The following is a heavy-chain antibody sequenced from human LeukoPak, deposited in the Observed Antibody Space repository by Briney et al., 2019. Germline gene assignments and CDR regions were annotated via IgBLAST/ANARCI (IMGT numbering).Heavy chain of an antibody. D-gene: IGHD1-26*01. J-gene: IGHJ6*02. CDR3: AKDMRGSGSQSYYYYYYGMDV. CDR1: GFTFDDYA. CDR2: ISWNSDSI. Sequence: PGRSLRLSCAASGFTFDDYAMHWVRQAPGKGLEWVSGISWNSDSIGYADSVKGRFTISRDNAKNSLYLQMNSLRAEDTALYYCAKDMRGSGSQSYYYYYYGMDVWGQGTTVTVSS. V-gene: IGHV3-9*01.